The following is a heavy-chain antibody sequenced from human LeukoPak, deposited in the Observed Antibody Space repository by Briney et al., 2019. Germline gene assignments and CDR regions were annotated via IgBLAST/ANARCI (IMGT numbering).Heavy chain of an antibody. CDR1: GYTFTSYD. D-gene: IGHD6-13*01. J-gene: IGHJ5*02. CDR2: MNPNSGNT. CDR3: ARSVAAAEIWFDP. V-gene: IGHV1-8*03. Sequence: ASVKVSCKASGYTFTSYDINWVRQATGQGHEWMGWMNPNSGNTGYAQKFQGRVTITRNTSISTAYMELSSLRSEDTAVYYCARSVAAAEIWFDPWGQGTLVTVSS.